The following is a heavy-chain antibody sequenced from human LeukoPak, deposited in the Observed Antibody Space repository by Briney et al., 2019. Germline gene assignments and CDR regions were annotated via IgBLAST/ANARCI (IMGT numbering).Heavy chain of an antibody. J-gene: IGHJ4*02. CDR1: GFTFSSYA. Sequence: GGSLRLSCAASGFTFSSYAMSWVRQAPGKGLEWVSYISSSSSTIYHADSVKGRFTISRDNAKNSLYLQMNSLRAEDTAVYYCAREGVGAADYWGQGTLVTVSS. CDR3: AREGVGAADY. D-gene: IGHD1-26*01. V-gene: IGHV3-48*01. CDR2: ISSSSSTI.